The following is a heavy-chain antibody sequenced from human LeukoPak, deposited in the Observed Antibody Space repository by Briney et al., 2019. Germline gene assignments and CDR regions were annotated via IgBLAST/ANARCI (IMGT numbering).Heavy chain of an antibody. D-gene: IGHD4-11*01. CDR2: IWYDGSNK. Sequence: PGGSLRLSCEASEFTVTTNHMSWVRQAPGKGLEWVAVIWYDGSNKYYADSVKGRFTISRDNSKNTLYLQMNSLRAEDTAVYYCARDRSNYVYYFDYWGQGTLVTVSS. J-gene: IGHJ4*02. V-gene: IGHV3-33*08. CDR1: EFTVTTNH. CDR3: ARDRSNYVYYFDY.